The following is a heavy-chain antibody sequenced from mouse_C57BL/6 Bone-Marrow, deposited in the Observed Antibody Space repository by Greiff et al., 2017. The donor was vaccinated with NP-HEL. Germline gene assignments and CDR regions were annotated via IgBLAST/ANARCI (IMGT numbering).Heavy chain of an antibody. CDR2: IDPENGDT. V-gene: IGHV14-4*01. CDR3: TTGGNYSYYYAMDY. Sequence: VQLQQSGAELVRPGASVKLSCTASGFNIKDDYMHWVKQRPEQGLEWIGWIDPENGDTEYASKFQGKATITADTSSNTAYLQLSSLTSEDTAVYYCTTGGNYSYYYAMDYWGQGTSVTVSS. CDR1: GFNIKDDY. D-gene: IGHD2-1*01. J-gene: IGHJ4*01.